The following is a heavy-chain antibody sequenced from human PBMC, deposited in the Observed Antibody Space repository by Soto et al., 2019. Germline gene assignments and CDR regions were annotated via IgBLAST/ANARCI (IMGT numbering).Heavy chain of an antibody. V-gene: IGHV3-53*01. CDR2: IYSGGRT. J-gene: IGHJ4*02. D-gene: IGHD3-22*01. CDR1: GFTVSSNY. Sequence: GGSLRLSCAASGFTVSSNYMSWVRQAPGKGLERVSVIYSGGRTYYADSVKGRLTISRDNSQNTLYLQMNGLRAEDSAVYYCARDGAGYYDSSGYYYEGGYYFDYWGQGTLVTVSS. CDR3: ARDGAGYYDSSGYYYEGGYYFDY.